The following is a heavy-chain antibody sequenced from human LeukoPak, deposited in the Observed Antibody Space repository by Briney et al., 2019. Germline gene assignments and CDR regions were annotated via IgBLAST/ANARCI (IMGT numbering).Heavy chain of an antibody. CDR3: ARNDLGTYYFDY. CDR1: GITFSIFT. Sequence: GGSLRLSCAASGITFSIFTMHWVRQAPGKGLEWVVAISKDGTYEHYADSVKGRLTISRDNSKGTLFLQMNSLRAEDTAVYYCARNDLGTYYFDYWGQGTLVTVSS. D-gene: IGHD1-1*01. J-gene: IGHJ4*02. V-gene: IGHV3-30*01. CDR2: ISKDGTYE.